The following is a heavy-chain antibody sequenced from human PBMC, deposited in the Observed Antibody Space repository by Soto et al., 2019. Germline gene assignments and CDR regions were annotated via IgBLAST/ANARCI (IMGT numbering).Heavy chain of an antibody. Sequence: VQLAESGGGVVQPGRSLRLSCAASGFTFTSFAFHWVRQAPGQGLEFVAAISYDGANKYYADSVTGRFTISRDSSKNMVSLQMNSLRSEDTAVYYCARDAFDYYASGTYLVWGQGTLVTVSS. CDR1: GFTFTSFA. D-gene: IGHD3-10*01. CDR2: ISYDGANK. CDR3: ARDAFDYYASGTYLV. J-gene: IGHJ4*02. V-gene: IGHV3-30-3*01.